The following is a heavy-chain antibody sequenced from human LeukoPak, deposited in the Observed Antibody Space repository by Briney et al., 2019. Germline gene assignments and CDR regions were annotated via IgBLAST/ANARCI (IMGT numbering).Heavy chain of an antibody. D-gene: IGHD4-17*01. CDR3: TGGFGEYSHVFGDS. CDR1: GFTFSSYW. Sequence: GGSLRLSCAASGFTFSSYWMSWVRQAPEKGREWVAKIKQVESEKSYVDPVQGRFTISRDNATNSLYLQMHSLRAEGTAVYYCTGGFGEYSHVFGDSWGQGNLVTVSS. V-gene: IGHV3-7*01. J-gene: IGHJ4*02. CDR2: IKQVESEK.